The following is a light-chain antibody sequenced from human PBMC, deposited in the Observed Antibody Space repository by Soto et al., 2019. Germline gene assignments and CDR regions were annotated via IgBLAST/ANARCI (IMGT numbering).Light chain of an antibody. CDR2: GNS. J-gene: IGLJ1*01. Sequence: QPVLTQPPSVSGAPGQRVTISCTGSSSNIGAGFDVHWYQQLPGTAPKLLIYGNSIRPSGVSDRFSGSKPGTSASLAITGLQAEDETDYYCQSYDTSLSGSSVFGSGTKVTVL. V-gene: IGLV1-40*01. CDR3: QSYDTSLSGSSV. CDR1: SSNIGAGFD.